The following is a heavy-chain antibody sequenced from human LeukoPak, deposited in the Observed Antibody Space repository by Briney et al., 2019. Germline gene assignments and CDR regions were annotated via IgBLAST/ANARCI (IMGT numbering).Heavy chain of an antibody. J-gene: IGHJ4*02. Sequence: GGSLRLSCAASGFTFSSYAMSWVRQAPGKGLEWVSAISGSGGSTYYADSVKGRFAISRDNSKNTLYLQMNSLRAEDTAVYYRAKGLLPYGDGEYYFDYWGQGTLVTVSS. CDR1: GFTFSSYA. CDR2: ISGSGGST. CDR3: AKGLLPYGDGEYYFDY. V-gene: IGHV3-23*01. D-gene: IGHD4-17*01.